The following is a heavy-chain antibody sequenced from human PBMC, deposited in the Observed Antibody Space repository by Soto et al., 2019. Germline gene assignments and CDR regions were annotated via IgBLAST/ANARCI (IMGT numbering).Heavy chain of an antibody. CDR3: ARRYGYSFDY. CDR2: IYYSGST. V-gene: IGHV4-61*05. Sequence: SETLSLTCTVSGGSISSSSYYWGWIRQPPGKGLEWIEYIYYSGSTNYNPSLKSRVTISVDTSKNQFSLKLSSVTAADTAVYYCARRYGYSFDYWGQGTLVTVSS. J-gene: IGHJ4*02. CDR1: GGSISSSSYY. D-gene: IGHD1-1*01.